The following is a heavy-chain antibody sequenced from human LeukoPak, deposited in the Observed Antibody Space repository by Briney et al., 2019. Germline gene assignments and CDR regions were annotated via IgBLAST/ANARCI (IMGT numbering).Heavy chain of an antibody. CDR2: ISTTIRTI. V-gene: IGHV3-48*01. J-gene: IGHJ4*02. CDR3: ARAGHADSFDY. Sequence: GRSLRLSYPPSGFTLTSYSMNWVRHAPRKGLGWVSYISTTIRTIHYADSVKGRFTISRDNAKNSLYLQMNSLRAEDTAVYYCARAGHADSFDYWGQGALVTVSS. CDR1: GFTLTSYS. D-gene: IGHD2-21*01.